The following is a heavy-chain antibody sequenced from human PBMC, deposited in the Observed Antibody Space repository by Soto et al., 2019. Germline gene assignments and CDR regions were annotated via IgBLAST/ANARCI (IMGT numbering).Heavy chain of an antibody. J-gene: IGHJ5*02. V-gene: IGHV6-1*01. Sequence: SQTLSLTCAISGDSVSSTSAAWVWIRQSPSRGLEWLGRTYYRSKWYNDYAVSVKSRITINPDTSKNQFSLQLNSVTPEDTAVYYCARERGYSSSWTRRNNWFDPWGEGTLVTVCS. CDR1: GDSVSSTSAA. CDR3: ARERGYSSSWTRRNNWFDP. D-gene: IGHD6-13*01. CDR2: TYYRSKWYN.